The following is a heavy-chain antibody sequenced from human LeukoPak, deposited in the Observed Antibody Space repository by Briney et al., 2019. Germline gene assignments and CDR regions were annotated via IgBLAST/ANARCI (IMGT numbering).Heavy chain of an antibody. CDR2: IYYSGST. J-gene: IGHJ4*02. CDR1: GGSISSYY. V-gene: IGHV4-59*01. CDR3: ARTGLRYFAPAFDY. Sequence: PSETLSLTCTVSGGSISSYYWSWIRQPPGKGLEWIGYIYYSGSTNYNPSLKSRVTISVDTSKNQFSLKLSSVTAADTAVYYCARTGLRYFAPAFDYWGQGTLVTVSS. D-gene: IGHD3-9*01.